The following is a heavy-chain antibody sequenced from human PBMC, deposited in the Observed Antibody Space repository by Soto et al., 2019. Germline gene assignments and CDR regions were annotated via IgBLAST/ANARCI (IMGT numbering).Heavy chain of an antibody. D-gene: IGHD6-19*01. J-gene: IGHJ3*02. CDR2: ISSSSSTI. CDR3: ARASTRYSSGWTDAFDI. V-gene: IGHV3-48*01. CDR1: GFTFSSYS. Sequence: GGSLRLSCAASGFTFSSYSMNWVRQAPGKGLEWVSYISSSSSTIYYADSVKGRFTIPRDNAKNSLYLQMNSLRAEDTAVYYCARASTRYSSGWTDAFDIWGQGTMVTVSS.